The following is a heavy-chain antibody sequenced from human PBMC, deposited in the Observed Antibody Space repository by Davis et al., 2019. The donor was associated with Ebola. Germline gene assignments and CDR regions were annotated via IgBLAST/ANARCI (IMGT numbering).Heavy chain of an antibody. CDR3: AHLGPQRYCSGSGCHGYLDY. D-gene: IGHD2-15*01. V-gene: IGHV1-69*13. Sequence: AASVKVSCKTVGGTLTSYAMTWVRQAPGQGLEWMGGIIPVFRTANYAQKFQGRVTITADESTRTAYMELSGLTSEDTAVYYCAHLGPQRYCSGSGCHGYLDYWGQGTLVIVSS. CDR2: IIPVFRTA. J-gene: IGHJ4*02. CDR1: GGTLTSYA.